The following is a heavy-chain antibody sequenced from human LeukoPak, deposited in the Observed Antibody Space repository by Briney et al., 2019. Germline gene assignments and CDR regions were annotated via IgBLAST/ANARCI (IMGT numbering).Heavy chain of an antibody. Sequence: GGSLRLSCAASGVTFSSCEMNWVRQAPGKGLEWVSYISSSGRTIYYADSVKGRFTISRDNAKNSLYLQMNSLRGEDTAVYYCARGQDTTMVTDWGQGTLVTVSS. CDR1: GVTFSSCE. J-gene: IGHJ4*02. V-gene: IGHV3-48*03. D-gene: IGHD5-18*01. CDR3: ARGQDTTMVTD. CDR2: ISSSGRTI.